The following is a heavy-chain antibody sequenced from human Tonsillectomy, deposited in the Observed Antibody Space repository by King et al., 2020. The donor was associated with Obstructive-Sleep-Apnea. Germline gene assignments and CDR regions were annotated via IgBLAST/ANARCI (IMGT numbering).Heavy chain of an antibody. V-gene: IGHV3-30*18. Sequence: VQLVESGGGVVQPGRSLRLSCAASGITFSSYGMHWVRQAPGKGLEWVAVISYDGRNKYYADSVKGRFTISRDNSKNTLYLQMNSLRAEDTAVYYCAKDIGRPRIQEWSPGSRAITDPYYYGMDVWGQGTTVTVSS. CDR2: ISYDGRNK. J-gene: IGHJ6*02. D-gene: IGHD5-18*01. CDR1: GITFSSYG. CDR3: AKDIGRPRIQEWSPGSRAITDPYYYGMDV.